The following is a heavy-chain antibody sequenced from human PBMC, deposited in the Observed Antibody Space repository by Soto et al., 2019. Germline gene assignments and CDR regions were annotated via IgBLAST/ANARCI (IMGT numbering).Heavy chain of an antibody. Sequence: EVKLVESGGEMVQPGGSLRLSCAASGFTFSTFDMNWVRQAPGKGLEWLSSISSDSTTTYYADSVKDRFTISRDNLKNSLDLLMNNLRSEDTGIYYCASGPRIVVGKSFDYWGRGTVVTVSS. CDR2: ISSDSTTT. V-gene: IGHV3-48*03. CDR3: ASGPRIVVGKSFDY. CDR1: GFTFSTFD. D-gene: IGHD3-22*01. J-gene: IGHJ4*02.